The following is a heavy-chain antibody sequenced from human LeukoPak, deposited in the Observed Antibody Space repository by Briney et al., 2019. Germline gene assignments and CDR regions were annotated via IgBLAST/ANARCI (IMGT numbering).Heavy chain of an antibody. D-gene: IGHD2-2*01. Sequence: GGSLRLSCAASGFTFDDYAMHWVRQAPGKGLEWVSGISWNSGSIGYADSVKGRFTISRDNAKNSLYLQMNSPRAEDTALYYCAKGGGYCSSTSCYGGGFDYWGQGTLVTVSS. CDR3: AKGGGYCSSTSCYGGGFDY. CDR1: GFTFDDYA. V-gene: IGHV3-9*01. J-gene: IGHJ4*02. CDR2: ISWNSGSI.